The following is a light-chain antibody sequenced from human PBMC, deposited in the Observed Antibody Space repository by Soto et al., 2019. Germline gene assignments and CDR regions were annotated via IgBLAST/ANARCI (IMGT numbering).Light chain of an antibody. V-gene: IGLV2-11*01. J-gene: IGLJ1*01. CDR1: SSDVGGYNY. CDR3: CSFAGSAFV. Sequence: QSALTQPRSVSGSPGQSVTISCTGTSSDVGGYNYVSWYQQHPGKAPKVMIYDVSERPSGVPDRFSGSKSGNTASLTISGLQADDEADYYCCSFAGSAFVFGTGTKLTVL. CDR2: DVS.